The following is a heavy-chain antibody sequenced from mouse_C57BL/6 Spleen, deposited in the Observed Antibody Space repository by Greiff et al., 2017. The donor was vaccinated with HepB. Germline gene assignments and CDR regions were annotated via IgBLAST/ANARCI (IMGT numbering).Heavy chain of an antibody. V-gene: IGHV1-69*01. D-gene: IGHD1-1*01. CDR3: ARGTVVATYYAMDY. J-gene: IGHJ4*01. CDR2: IDPSDSYT. Sequence: VQLQQSGAELVMPGASVKLSCKASGYTFTSYWMHWVKQRPGQGLEWIGEIDPSDSYTNYNQKFKGKSTLTVDKSSSTAYMQLSSLTSEDSAVYYCARGTVVATYYAMDYWGQGTSVTVSS. CDR1: GYTFTSYW.